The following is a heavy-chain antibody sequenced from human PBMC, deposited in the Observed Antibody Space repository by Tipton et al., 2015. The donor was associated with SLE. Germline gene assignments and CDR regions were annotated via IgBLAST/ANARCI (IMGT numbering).Heavy chain of an antibody. CDR2: IYYTGRT. V-gene: IGHV4-39*07. J-gene: IGHJ4*02. D-gene: IGHD5/OR15-5a*01. CDR1: GGSISGSSQY. Sequence: TLSLTCTVSGGSISGSSQYWGWFRQPPGKGLEWIGSIYYTGRTYYNPSLKSRVTISVDTSKKQFSLTLTSVTAADTGVYYCTRNDIGVYARGIHWGPGTLVTVSS. CDR3: TRNDIGVYARGIH.